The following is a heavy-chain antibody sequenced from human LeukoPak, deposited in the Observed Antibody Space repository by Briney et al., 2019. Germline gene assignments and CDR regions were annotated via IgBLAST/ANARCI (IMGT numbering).Heavy chain of an antibody. CDR1: GYTFTGYF. CDR3: ARSPTTSSWYDL. J-gene: IGHJ5*02. V-gene: IGHV1-2*02. Sequence: ASVKVSCKASGYTFTGYFMHWVRQAPGQGLEWVGWINPNTGDTNYAQNFQGRVTMTRDTSISTAYMDLYSLTSDDTAVYYCARSPTTSSWYDLWGQGTLVTVSS. CDR2: INPNTGDT. D-gene: IGHD1-7*01.